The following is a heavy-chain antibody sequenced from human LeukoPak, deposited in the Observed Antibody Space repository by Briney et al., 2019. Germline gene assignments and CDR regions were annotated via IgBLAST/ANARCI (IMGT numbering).Heavy chain of an antibody. CDR2: ISAYNGNT. CDR3: ARGTYYYDISGYYPIDY. J-gene: IGHJ4*02. CDR1: GYTFTSYG. D-gene: IGHD3-22*01. Sequence: EASAKVSCKASGYTFTSYGISRVRQAPGQGLEWMGWISAYNGNTNYAQKLQGRVTMTTDTSTSTAYMELRSLRSDDTAVYYCARGTYYYDISGYYPIDYWGQGTLVTDSS. V-gene: IGHV1-18*01.